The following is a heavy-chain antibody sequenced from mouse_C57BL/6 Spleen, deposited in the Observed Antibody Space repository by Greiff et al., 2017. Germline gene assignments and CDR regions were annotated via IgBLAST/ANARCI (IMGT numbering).Heavy chain of an antibody. Sequence: QVQLKQPGAELVKPGASVKLSCKASGYTFTSYWMQWVKQRPGQGLEWIGEIDPSDSLTNYNQKFKGKAPLTVDTSSSSAYMQLSSLTSEDSAVYYCARQRGNYVYFDVWGTGTTVTVSS. D-gene: IGHD2-1*01. CDR2: IDPSDSLT. CDR1: GYTFTSYW. J-gene: IGHJ1*03. V-gene: IGHV1-50*01. CDR3: ARQRGNYVYFDV.